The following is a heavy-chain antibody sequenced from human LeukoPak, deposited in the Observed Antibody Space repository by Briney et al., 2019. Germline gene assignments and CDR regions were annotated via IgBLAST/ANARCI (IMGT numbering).Heavy chain of an antibody. J-gene: IGHJ3*02. CDR1: GFTFDDYT. CDR2: ISWDGGST. CDR3: AKDLSRWNDYADAFDI. Sequence: PGGSLRLSCAASGFTFDDYTMHWVRQAPGKGLEWVSLISWDGGSTYYADSVKGRFTISRDNSKNSLYLQMNSLRTEDTALYYCAKDLSRWNDYADAFDIWGQGTMVTVSS. V-gene: IGHV3-43*01. D-gene: IGHD1-1*01.